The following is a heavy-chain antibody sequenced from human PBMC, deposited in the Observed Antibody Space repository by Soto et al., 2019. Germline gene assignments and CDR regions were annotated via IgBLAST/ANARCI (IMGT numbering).Heavy chain of an antibody. J-gene: IGHJ4*02. Sequence: SETLSLTCAVYGGSFSSDYWSWIRQPPGKGLEWIGEINHSGSTNYNPSLKSRVTISVDTSKNQFSLKLSSVTAADTAVYYCARGLRSAVTTPYFDYWGQGTLVTVSS. D-gene: IGHD4-17*01. CDR2: INHSGST. CDR3: ARGLRSAVTTPYFDY. CDR1: GGSFSSDY. V-gene: IGHV4-34*01.